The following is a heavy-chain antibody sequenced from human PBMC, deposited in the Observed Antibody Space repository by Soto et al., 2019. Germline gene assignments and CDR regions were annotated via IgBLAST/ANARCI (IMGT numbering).Heavy chain of an antibody. CDR3: ARVYPTDQGSPNYYYFDY. CDR1: GGTFSSYA. J-gene: IGHJ4*02. CDR2: IIPIFGTA. V-gene: IGHV1-69*13. Sequence: SVKVSCKASGGTFSSYAISWVRQAPGQGLEWMGGIIPIFGTANYAQKFQGRVTITADESTSTAYMELSSLRSEDTAVYYCARVYPTDQGSPNYYYFDYWGQGTLVTVSS. D-gene: IGHD1-7*01.